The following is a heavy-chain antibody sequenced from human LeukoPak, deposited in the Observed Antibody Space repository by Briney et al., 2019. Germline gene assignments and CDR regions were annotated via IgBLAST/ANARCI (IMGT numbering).Heavy chain of an antibody. CDR3: ARGEDGSGSS. CDR1: GYTFTGYY. Sequence: ASLKVSCKXSGYTFTGYYMHWVRQPPGQGLEWMGRINPNSGGTNYAQKFQGRVTMTRDTSISTAYMELSRLRSDDTAVYYCARGEDGSGSSWGQGTLVTVSS. CDR2: INPNSGGT. D-gene: IGHD3-10*01. J-gene: IGHJ5*02. V-gene: IGHV1-2*06.